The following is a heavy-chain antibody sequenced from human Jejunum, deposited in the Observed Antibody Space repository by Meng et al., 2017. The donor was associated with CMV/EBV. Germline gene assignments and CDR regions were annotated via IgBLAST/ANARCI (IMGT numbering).Heavy chain of an antibody. CDR2: INHIGST. Sequence: SLAGAVYGASFGGYYWTWARQPPGKGLEWIGEINHIGSTKYIPSLNSRVTISLDTAKNQFFLKLSSVTAADTAIYYCGRRVVPAAIGYWGPGSLVTVSS. J-gene: IGHJ4*02. D-gene: IGHD2-2*01. V-gene: IGHV4-34*01. CDR1: GASFGGYY. CDR3: GRRVVPAAIGY.